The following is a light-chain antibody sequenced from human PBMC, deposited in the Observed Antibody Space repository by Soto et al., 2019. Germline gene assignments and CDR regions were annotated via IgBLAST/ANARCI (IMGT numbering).Light chain of an antibody. CDR1: QTINNF. V-gene: IGKV1-39*01. CDR3: QQSHSSPRT. CDR2: GAS. Sequence: DILMTQSPSSLFASVGDRVTVTCRASQTINNFLNWYQQKPGKAPKFLIYGASTLASGVPSRFSGGGSGTTFTLTISSVQPEDFGIYYCQQSHSSPRTFGQGTKV. J-gene: IGKJ1*01.